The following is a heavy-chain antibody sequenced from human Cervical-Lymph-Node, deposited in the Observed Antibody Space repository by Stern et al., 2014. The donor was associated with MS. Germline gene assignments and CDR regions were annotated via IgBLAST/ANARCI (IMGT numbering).Heavy chain of an antibody. J-gene: IGHJ4*02. V-gene: IGHV4-61*02. Sequence: QVQLVESGPGLVKPSQTLSLTCTVSGGSISSGSYYWSWIRQPAGKGLEWIGRIYTSGSTNYNPSLQSRVTISVNAPKTQFPLKLGSVTAADTAVYYCAREGGSYDYWGQGTLVTVSS. CDR3: AREGGSYDY. D-gene: IGHD1-26*01. CDR1: GGSISSGSYY. CDR2: IYTSGST.